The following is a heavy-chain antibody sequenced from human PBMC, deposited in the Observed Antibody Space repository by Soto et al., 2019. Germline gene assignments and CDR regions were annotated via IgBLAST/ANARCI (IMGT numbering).Heavy chain of an antibody. D-gene: IGHD3-22*01. V-gene: IGHV1-2*06. CDR3: ARDWYYYDSSGYSKPIYYYYYGMDV. CDR1: GYTFTDYY. J-gene: IGHJ6*02. Sequence: ASVKVSCKASGYTFTDYYMHWVRQAPGQGLEWMGRINPNSGDTSFAPKFQGRVTMTRDTSIRTAYMELSRLRSDETAVYYCARDWYYYDSSGYSKPIYYYYYGMDVWGQGTTVTVSS. CDR2: INPNSGDT.